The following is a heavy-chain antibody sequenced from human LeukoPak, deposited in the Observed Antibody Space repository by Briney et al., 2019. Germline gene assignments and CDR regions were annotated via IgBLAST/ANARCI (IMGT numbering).Heavy chain of an antibody. CDR3: TKDHCCYSGTANDY. J-gene: IGHJ4*02. Sequence: GGSLRLSCAASGFTFSSYAMSWVRQAPGKGLGWVSAISGSGGSTYYADSVKGRFTISRDNSKNTLYLQMNSLRAEDTAVYYCTKDHCCYSGTANDYWGQGTLVTVSS. CDR2: ISGSGGST. D-gene: IGHD2-15*01. V-gene: IGHV3-23*01. CDR1: GFTFSSYA.